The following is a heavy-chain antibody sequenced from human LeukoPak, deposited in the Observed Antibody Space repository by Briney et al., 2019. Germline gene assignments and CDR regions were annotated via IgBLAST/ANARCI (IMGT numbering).Heavy chain of an antibody. CDR3: ASPNPRIAARPYYYYYMDV. Sequence: GGSLRLSCAASGFTFSIYSTNWVRQAPGKGLEWVSSISSSSSYIYYADSVKGRFTISRDNAKNSLYLQMNSLRAEDTAVYYCASPNPRIAARPYYYYYMDVWGKGTTVTVSS. CDR1: GFTFSIYS. J-gene: IGHJ6*03. V-gene: IGHV3-21*01. D-gene: IGHD6-6*01. CDR2: ISSSSSYI.